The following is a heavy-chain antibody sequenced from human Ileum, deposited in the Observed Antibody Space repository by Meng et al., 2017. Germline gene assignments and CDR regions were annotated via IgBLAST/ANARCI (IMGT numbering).Heavy chain of an antibody. J-gene: IGHJ4*02. CDR3: VSERRRSYFFDY. V-gene: IGHV4-30-4*01. CDR2: IFYTGAT. Sequence: QLQESGPRLVKPSETLSLTCTVSGGSITSGDYYWSWIRQPPGKGLEWIGYIFYTGATYSNPSLKSRVTVSLDTSKSQFSLKLSSVTAADTAIYYCVSERRRSYFFDYWGQGTLVTVSS. CDR1: GGSITSGDYY.